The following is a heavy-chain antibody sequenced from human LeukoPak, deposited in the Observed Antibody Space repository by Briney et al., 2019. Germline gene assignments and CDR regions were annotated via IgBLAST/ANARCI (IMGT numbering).Heavy chain of an antibody. CDR1: GYTFTSYG. J-gene: IGHJ4*02. Sequence: ASVKVSCKASGYTFTSYGISWVRQAPGQGLEWMGWISAYNGNTNYAQKLQGRVTMTTDTSTSTAYMELRSLRSDDTAVYYCARVPVEQQLVVGPWYYFDYWGQGTLVTVSS. D-gene: IGHD6-13*01. CDR2: ISAYNGNT. V-gene: IGHV1-18*01. CDR3: ARVPVEQQLVVGPWYYFDY.